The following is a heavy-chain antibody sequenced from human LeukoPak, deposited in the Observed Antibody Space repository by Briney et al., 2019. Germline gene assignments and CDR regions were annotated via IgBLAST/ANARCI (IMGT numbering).Heavy chain of an antibody. CDR2: ISSSSSYI. CDR3: ARDEGGEYYYGSGSYNY. J-gene: IGHJ4*02. CDR1: GFTFSSYS. D-gene: IGHD3-10*01. Sequence: GSLRLSCAASGFTFSSYSMNWVRQAPGKGLEWVSSISSSSSYIYYADSVEGRFTISRDNAKNSLYLQMNSLRAEDTAVYYCARDEGGEYYYGSGSYNYWGQGTLVTVSS. V-gene: IGHV3-21*01.